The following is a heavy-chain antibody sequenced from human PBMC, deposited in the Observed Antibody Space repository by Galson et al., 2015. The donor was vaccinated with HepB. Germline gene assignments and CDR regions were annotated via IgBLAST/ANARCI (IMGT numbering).Heavy chain of an antibody. Sequence: SVKVSCKASGYTFSTYSITWVRQAPGQGLEWMGWISPYNRDTKYARKFQGRVTMTRDTSTSKVYMEVSSLRSEDTAVYYCARGGHTVTAENDYWGQGTLVTVSS. CDR2: ISPYNRDT. CDR3: ARGGHTVTAENDY. CDR1: GYTFSTYS. D-gene: IGHD4-17*01. V-gene: IGHV1-18*01. J-gene: IGHJ4*02.